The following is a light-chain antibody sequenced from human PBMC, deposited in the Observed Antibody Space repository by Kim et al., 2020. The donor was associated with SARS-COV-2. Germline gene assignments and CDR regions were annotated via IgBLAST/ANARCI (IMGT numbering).Light chain of an antibody. CDR2: WAT. CDR3: QQYYSTPDT. CDR1: QSVLYSSNNKNY. V-gene: IGKV4-1*01. J-gene: IGKJ2*01. Sequence: RATINCNTSQSVLYSSNNKNYLAWYQQKPGQLPKLLIYWATTRESGVPDRCSGSGSGTDFTLTISSLQAEDVAVYYCQQYYSTPDTFGQGTKLEI.